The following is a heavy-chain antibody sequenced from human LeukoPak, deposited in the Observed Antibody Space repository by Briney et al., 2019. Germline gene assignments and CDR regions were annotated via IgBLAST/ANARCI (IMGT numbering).Heavy chain of an antibody. CDR2: IWYDGSNK. V-gene: IGHV3-33*01. CDR3: ARVHELLAAFDI. CDR1: GFTFSSYG. J-gene: IGHJ3*02. Sequence: PGGSLRLSCAASGFTFSSYGMHWVRQAPGKGLEWVAVIWYDGSNKYYADSVKGRFTISRDNSKNTLYLQMNSLRAEDTAVYYCARVHELLAAFDIWGQGSMVTVSS. D-gene: IGHD1-26*01.